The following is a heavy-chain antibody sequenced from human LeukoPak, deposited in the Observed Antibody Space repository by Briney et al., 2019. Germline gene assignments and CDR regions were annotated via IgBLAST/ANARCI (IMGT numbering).Heavy chain of an antibody. D-gene: IGHD6-13*01. CDR3: AKDQGSSWYNWFDP. V-gene: IGHV3-23*01. J-gene: IGHJ5*02. CDR2: ISGTGGTT. CDR1: GFTFSSYA. Sequence: PGGSLRLSCAASGFTFSSYAMSWVRQAPGKGLEWVSAISGTGGTTYYADSVKGRVSISRDYSKNTLYLQMNSLRAEDTAVYYCAKDQGSSWYNWFDPWGQGTLVTVSS.